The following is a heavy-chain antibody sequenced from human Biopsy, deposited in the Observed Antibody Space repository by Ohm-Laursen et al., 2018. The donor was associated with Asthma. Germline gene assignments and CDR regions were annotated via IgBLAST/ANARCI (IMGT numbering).Heavy chain of an antibody. J-gene: IGHJ4*02. CDR1: GFTFSSYS. V-gene: IGHV3-48*02. CDR2: ISSSSSTI. D-gene: IGHD4-17*01. Sequence: SLRLSCTAPGFTFSSYSMNWVRQAPGKGLEWVSYISSSSSTICYADSVKGRFTISRDNAKNSLYLQMNSLRDEGTAVYYCARPRWGPYGYWGQGTLVTVSS. CDR3: ARPRWGPYGY.